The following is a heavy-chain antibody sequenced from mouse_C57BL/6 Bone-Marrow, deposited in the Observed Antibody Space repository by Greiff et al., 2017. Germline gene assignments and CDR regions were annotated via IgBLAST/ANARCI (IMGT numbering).Heavy chain of an antibody. Sequence: VPLPQPGAALVKPGASVPVSCQASGYTFTSYWMHWVKQRPGQGLEWIGRIHPSDSDTNYNQKFKGKATLTVDKSSSTAYMQLSSLTSEDSAVYYCAILGRAYYYAMDYWGQGTSVTVSS. CDR3: AILGRAYYYAMDY. CDR2: IHPSDSDT. CDR1: GYTFTSYW. D-gene: IGHD4-1*01. V-gene: IGHV1-74*01. J-gene: IGHJ4*01.